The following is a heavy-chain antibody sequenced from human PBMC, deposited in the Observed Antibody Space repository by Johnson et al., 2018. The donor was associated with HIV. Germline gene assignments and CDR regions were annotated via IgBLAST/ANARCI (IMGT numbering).Heavy chain of an antibody. Sequence: QVQLVESGGGVVQPGRSLRLSCAASGFTFSSNAMHWVRQAPGKGLERVVVISYAGSNKYYADSVKGRFTISRENVKNFVYLQMNSLTAGDTAVYYCVREHRSDESFDLWGQGTMVTVSS. CDR3: VREHRSDESFDL. J-gene: IGHJ3*01. CDR2: ISYAGSNK. CDR1: GFTFSSNA. V-gene: IGHV3-30*14. D-gene: IGHD1-14*01.